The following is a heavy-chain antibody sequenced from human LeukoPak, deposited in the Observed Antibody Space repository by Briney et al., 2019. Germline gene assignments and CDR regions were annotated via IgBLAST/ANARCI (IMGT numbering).Heavy chain of an antibody. CDR3: AKGINAWVRGVYDY. Sequence: GGSLRLSCAASGFTFSSYAMSWVRQAPGKGLEWVSAISGSGGSTYYADSVKGRFTISRDNSKNTLYLQINSLRAEDTAVYYCAKGINAWVRGVYDYWGQGTLVTVSS. CDR2: ISGSGGST. CDR1: GFTFSSYA. J-gene: IGHJ4*02. V-gene: IGHV3-23*01. D-gene: IGHD3-10*01.